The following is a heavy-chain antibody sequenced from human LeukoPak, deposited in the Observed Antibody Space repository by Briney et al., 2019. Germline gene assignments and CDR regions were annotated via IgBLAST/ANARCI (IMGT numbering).Heavy chain of an antibody. Sequence: RGSLRLSCAASGFTFSSYAMSWVRQAPGKGLEWVSAISGSGGSTYYADSVKGRFTISRDNSKNTLYLQMNSLRAEDTAVYYCARGGYCSSTSCYATVPVDYWGQGTLVTVSS. D-gene: IGHD2-2*01. CDR1: GFTFSSYA. J-gene: IGHJ4*02. V-gene: IGHV3-23*01. CDR2: ISGSGGST. CDR3: ARGGYCSSTSCYATVPVDY.